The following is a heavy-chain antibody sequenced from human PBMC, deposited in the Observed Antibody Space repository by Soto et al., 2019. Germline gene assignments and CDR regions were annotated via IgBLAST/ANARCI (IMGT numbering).Heavy chain of an antibody. CDR2: IYYSGST. D-gene: IGHD3-22*01. CDR3: ARVLSEYDSYWFDP. J-gene: IGHJ5*02. CDR1: GGSISSGGYY. Sequence: QVQLQESGPGLVKPSQTLSLTRTVSGGSISSGGYYWSWIRQHPGKGLEWIGYIYYSGSTYYNPSLKSRVTISVDTSKNQFSLKLSSVTAADTAVYYCARVLSEYDSYWFDPWGQGTLVTVSS. V-gene: IGHV4-31*03.